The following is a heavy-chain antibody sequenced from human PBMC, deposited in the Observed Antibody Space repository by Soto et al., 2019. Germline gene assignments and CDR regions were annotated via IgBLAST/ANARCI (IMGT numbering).Heavy chain of an antibody. CDR3: ARDPGFLEWSAKAYDYYYYGMDV. J-gene: IGHJ6*02. V-gene: IGHV3-30-3*01. D-gene: IGHD3-3*01. Sequence: GGSLRLSCAASGFTFSSYAMHWVRPAPGKGLGWVAVISYDGSNKYYADSVKGRFTISRDNSKNTLYLQMNSLRAEDTAVYYCARDPGFLEWSAKAYDYYYYGMDVWSQGTTVTVSS. CDR1: GFTFSSYA. CDR2: ISYDGSNK.